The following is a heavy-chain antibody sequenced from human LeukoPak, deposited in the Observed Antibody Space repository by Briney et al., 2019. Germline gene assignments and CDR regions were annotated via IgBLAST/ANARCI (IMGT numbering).Heavy chain of an antibody. J-gene: IGHJ4*02. CDR3: ARDPEYSSSSEDNDY. V-gene: IGHV3-21*01. CDR2: ISSSSSYI. D-gene: IGHD6-6*01. CDR1: GFTFSSYS. Sequence: PGGSLRLSCAASGFTFSSYSMNWVRQAPGEGLEWGSSISSSSSYIYSADSVKGRFTISRDNAKNSLYLQMNSLRAEDTAVYYCARDPEYSSSSEDNDYWGQGTLVTVSS.